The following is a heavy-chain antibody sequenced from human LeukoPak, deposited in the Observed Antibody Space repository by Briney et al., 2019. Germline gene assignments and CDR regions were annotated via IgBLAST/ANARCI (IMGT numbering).Heavy chain of an antibody. CDR1: GGSMTTHH. CDR2: VFDSGRT. J-gene: IGHJ4*02. CDR3: TTIKRGNIFGYFDF. Sequence: SETLSLTCAVSGGSMTTHHWNWIRQTPGKGLEWIGYVFDSGRTKENPSLKSRVTLSADTSKNQLSLRLSSVTAADTAVYYCTTIKRGNIFGYFDFWGQGILVTVSS. V-gene: IGHV4-59*11. D-gene: IGHD5-18*01.